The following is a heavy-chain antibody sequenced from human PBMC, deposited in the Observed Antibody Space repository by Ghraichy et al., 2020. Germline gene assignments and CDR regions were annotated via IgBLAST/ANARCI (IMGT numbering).Heavy chain of an antibody. CDR2: ISTYNGDT. CDR3: ARDPDPDDAYDI. J-gene: IGHJ3*02. V-gene: IGHV1-18*01. Sequence: ASVKVSCKASGYQFTTYGISWVRQAPGQGLEWMGWISTYNGDTRYTQNLQGRVTMTTDTSTTTAYMELRSLRSDDTAVYYCARDPDPDDAYDIWGQGTMLTVSS. CDR1: GYQFTTYG.